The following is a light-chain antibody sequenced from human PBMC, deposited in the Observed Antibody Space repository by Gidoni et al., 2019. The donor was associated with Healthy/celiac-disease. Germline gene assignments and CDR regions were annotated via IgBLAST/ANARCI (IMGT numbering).Light chain of an antibody. V-gene: IGKV1-27*01. CDR3: QKYNSAPWT. CDR1: QGISND. J-gene: IGKJ1*01. Sequence: DIQMTQSPSSLSASVGDRGTITCRASQGISNDLAWYQQKPGKVPKLLIYAASTLQSGVPSRFGGSGSGTDLTLTISSLQPEDGATYYCQKYNSAPWTFXXXTKVEIK. CDR2: AAS.